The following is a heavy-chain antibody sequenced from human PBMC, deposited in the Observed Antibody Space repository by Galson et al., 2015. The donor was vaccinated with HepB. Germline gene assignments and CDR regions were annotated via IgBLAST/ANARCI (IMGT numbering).Heavy chain of an antibody. V-gene: IGHV3-23*01. CDR1: GFTFSSYA. D-gene: IGHD1-14*01. CDR3: AKDFPEPPDY. Sequence: SLRLSCAASGFTFSSYAMSWVRQAPGMGLEWVSGITNGGGSTSYADSVKGRFTISRDNSKNTLFLQMNSLRAEDTAVYYCAKDFPEPPDYWGQGTLVTVSS. J-gene: IGHJ4*02. CDR2: ITNGGGST.